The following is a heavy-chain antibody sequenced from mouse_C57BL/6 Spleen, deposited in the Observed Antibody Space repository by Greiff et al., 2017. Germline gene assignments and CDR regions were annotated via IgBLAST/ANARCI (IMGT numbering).Heavy chain of an antibody. V-gene: IGHV1-64*01. J-gene: IGHJ2*01. Sequence: QVQLQQPGAELVKPGASVKLSCKASGYTFTSYWMHWVKQRPGQGLEWIGMIHPNSGSTNYNEKFKSKATLTVDKSSSTAYMQLSSLTSEDSAVYYCARGGELGRVYFDYWGQGTTLTVSS. CDR1: GYTFTSYW. D-gene: IGHD4-1*01. CDR3: ARGGELGRVYFDY. CDR2: IHPNSGST.